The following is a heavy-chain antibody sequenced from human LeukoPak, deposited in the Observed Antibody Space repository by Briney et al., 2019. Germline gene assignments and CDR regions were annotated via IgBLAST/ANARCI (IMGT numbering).Heavy chain of an antibody. V-gene: IGHV3-23*01. CDR2: ISGSGGST. CDR3: AKGRKYYYDSSGYYSVHDRRHQHTWVLDY. CDR1: GFTFSSYA. D-gene: IGHD3-22*01. J-gene: IGHJ4*02. Sequence: QAGGSLRLSCAASGFTFSSYAMSWVRQAPGKGLEWVSAISGSGGSTYYADSVKGRFTISRDNSKNTLYLQMNSLRAEDTAVYYCAKGRKYYYDSSGYYSVHDRRHQHTWVLDYWGQGTLVTVSS.